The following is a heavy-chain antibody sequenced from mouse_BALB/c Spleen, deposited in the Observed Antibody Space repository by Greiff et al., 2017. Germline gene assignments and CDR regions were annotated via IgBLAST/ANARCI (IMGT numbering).Heavy chain of an antibody. CDR2: INPGSGGT. V-gene: IGHV1-54*01. CDR1: GYAFTNYL. Sequence: VKLQESGAELVRPGTSVKVSCKASGYAFTNYLIEWVKQRPGQGLEWIGVINPGSGGTNYNEKFKGKATLTADKSSSTAYMQLSSLTSDDSAVYFCARSYYGNYAGTSNAMDYWGQGTSVTVSS. CDR3: ARSYYGNYAGTSNAMDY. J-gene: IGHJ4*01. D-gene: IGHD2-10*01.